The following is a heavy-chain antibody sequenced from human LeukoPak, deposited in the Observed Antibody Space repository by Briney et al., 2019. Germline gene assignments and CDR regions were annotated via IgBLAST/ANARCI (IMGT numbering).Heavy chain of an antibody. V-gene: IGHV3-48*03. D-gene: IGHD3-10*01. J-gene: IGHJ3*02. CDR3: AANYYGSGSYQAI. CDR2: ITNSGSTV. CDR1: GFTFSNYE. Sequence: GGSLRLSCAASGFTFSNYEMNWVRQAPGQGLEWISYITNSGSTVYYADSVKGRFTISRDNAKNSLYLQVNSLRAEDTAVYYCAANYYGSGSYQAIWGQGTMVTVSS.